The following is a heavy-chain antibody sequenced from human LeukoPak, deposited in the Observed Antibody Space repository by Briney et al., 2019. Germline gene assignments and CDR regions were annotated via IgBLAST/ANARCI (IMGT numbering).Heavy chain of an antibody. V-gene: IGHV3-15*01. CDR3: TTDGVVVVSSNRFSWFHP. D-gene: IGHD2-21*01. Sequence: GGSVRLSCAACGFTFSNAWMRWVRPAAGKGREWVGRIKSKTDGGTPDYAAPVKGRFTISRGASKNTLYLQMDNLKTEGTAVYYCTTDGVVVVSSNRFSWFHPWGRGNLVTVSS. J-gene: IGHJ5*02. CDR1: GFTFSNAW. CDR2: IKSKTDGGTP.